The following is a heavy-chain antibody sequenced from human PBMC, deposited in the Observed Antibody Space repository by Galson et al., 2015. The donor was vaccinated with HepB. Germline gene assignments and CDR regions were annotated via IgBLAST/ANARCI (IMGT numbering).Heavy chain of an antibody. Sequence: SVKVSCKASGYTFTSYVTNWVRQAPGQGLEWMGGINTNTGTPTYAQGFTGRFVFSLDTSVSTAYLQISSLKTEDTAVYYCARVTSIYDFSSRAYSYYYYGMDVWGQGTTVAVSS. CDR2: INTNTGTP. D-gene: IGHD6-19*01. J-gene: IGHJ6*02. CDR3: ARVTSIYDFSSRAYSYYYYGMDV. V-gene: IGHV7-4-1*02. CDR1: GYTFTSYV.